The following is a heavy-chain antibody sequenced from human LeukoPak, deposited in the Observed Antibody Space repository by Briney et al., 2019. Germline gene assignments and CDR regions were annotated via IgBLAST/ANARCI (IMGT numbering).Heavy chain of an antibody. D-gene: IGHD3-10*01. CDR2: ISYDGSNK. V-gene: IGHV3-30*18. Sequence: GRSLRLSCAASGFTFSSYGMHWVRQAPGKGLEWVAVISYDGSNKYYADSVKGRFTISRDNSKNTLYLQMNSLRAGDTAVYYCAKDTDTMVRGVIINPWDYWGQGTLVTVSS. CDR1: GFTFSSYG. J-gene: IGHJ4*02. CDR3: AKDTDTMVRGVIINPWDY.